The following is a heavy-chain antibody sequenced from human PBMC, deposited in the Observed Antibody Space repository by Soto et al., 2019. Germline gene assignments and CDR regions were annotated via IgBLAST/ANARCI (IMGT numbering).Heavy chain of an antibody. J-gene: IGHJ4*02. CDR3: ARRTVNIRTFYSGLKTPCFDY. D-gene: IGHD6-19*01. CDR2: IYYSGST. Sequence: QLQLQESGPGLVKPSETLSLTCAVSGGSISSSSYYWGWIRQPPGKGLEWIGSIYYSGSTYYTPSRQSRVAISVDTSKNQFSLKLNSVTAADTAVYYCARRTVNIRTFYSGLKTPCFDYWGQGTLVTVSS. V-gene: IGHV4-39*01. CDR1: GGSISSSSYY.